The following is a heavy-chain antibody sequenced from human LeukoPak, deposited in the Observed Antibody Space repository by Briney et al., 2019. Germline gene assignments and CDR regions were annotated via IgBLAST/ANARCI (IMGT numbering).Heavy chain of an antibody. V-gene: IGHV3-7*01. CDR2: INADGSGK. D-gene: IGHD1-26*01. CDR3: ARDPYSGNYGAFDL. J-gene: IGHJ3*01. CDR1: EFTFSNYW. Sequence: PGGSLRLSCAASEFTFSNYWMTWVRQVPGKGLEWVANINADGSGKEYVDSVKGRFTISRDNAKNSLFLQMNSLRAEDTAVYYCARDPYSGNYGAFDLWGQGTMATVSS.